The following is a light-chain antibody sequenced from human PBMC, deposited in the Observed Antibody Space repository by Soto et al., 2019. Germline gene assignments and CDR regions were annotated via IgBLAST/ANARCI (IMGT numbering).Light chain of an antibody. CDR3: QQHYDWPSEVT. CDR1: QSIRTN. J-gene: IGKJ3*01. Sequence: EIVMTQSPATLSVSPGERVTLSCRASQSIRTNLAWYQQKPGQAPRLLIYGAHIMAPGTPDRFSGTGSGTEFTLTISRLQSEDVAIYVCQQHYDWPSEVTFGPGTKVDVK. V-gene: IGKV3-15*01. CDR2: GAH.